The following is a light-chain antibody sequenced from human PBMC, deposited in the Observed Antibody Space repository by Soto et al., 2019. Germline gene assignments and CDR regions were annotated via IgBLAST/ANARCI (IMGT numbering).Light chain of an antibody. Sequence: DIQMTQSPSTLSASVGDRVTITCRASQSIIYWLAWYQQKPGKAPKLLIYKASSLESGVPSRFSGSGSGTEFTLTISSLQPDDFATYYCQQYHSYPWTFGQGTKVEIK. J-gene: IGKJ1*01. CDR2: KAS. CDR3: QQYHSYPWT. CDR1: QSIIYW. V-gene: IGKV1-5*03.